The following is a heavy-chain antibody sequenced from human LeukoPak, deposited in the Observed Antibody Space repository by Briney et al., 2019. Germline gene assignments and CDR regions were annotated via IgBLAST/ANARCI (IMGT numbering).Heavy chain of an antibody. CDR3: ARLSSSGWYSFDY. V-gene: IGHV4-59*02. D-gene: IGHD6-19*01. CDR1: GASVSSSY. J-gene: IGHJ4*02. Sequence: SETLSLTCTVSGASVSSSYWSWIRQPPGKGLEWIGYIYYSGSTDYNPSFKSRVTISVDTSKNQFSLNLSSVTAADTAVYYCARLSSSGWYSFDYWGQGTLVTVSS. CDR2: IYYSGST.